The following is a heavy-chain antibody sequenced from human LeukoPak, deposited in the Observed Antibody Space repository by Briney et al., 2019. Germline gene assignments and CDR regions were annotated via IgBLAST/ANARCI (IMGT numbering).Heavy chain of an antibody. J-gene: IGHJ4*02. V-gene: IGHV4-31*03. CDR2: IYYSGST. CDR3: ARAPGLYYYGSGEVY. D-gene: IGHD3-10*01. Sequence: SQTLSLTCTVSAGSISSGGYYWSWIRQHPGKGLEWIGYIYYSGSTYYNPSLKSRSTISVDTSKNQFSLKLSSVTAADTAVYYCARAPGLYYYGSGEVYWGQGTPVTVSS. CDR1: AGSISSGGYY.